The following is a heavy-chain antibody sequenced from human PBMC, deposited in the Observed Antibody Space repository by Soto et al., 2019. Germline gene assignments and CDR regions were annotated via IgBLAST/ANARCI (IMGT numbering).Heavy chain of an antibody. CDR3: AREGQLVGGSDY. J-gene: IGHJ4*02. CDR2: ISSSSSYI. CDR1: GFTFSSYS. Sequence: PGGSLRLSCAASGFTFSSYSMNWVRQAPGKGLEWVSSISSSSSYIYYADSVKGRFTISRDNAKNSLYLQMNSLRAEDTAVYYCAREGQLVGGSDYWGQGTLVTVSS. D-gene: IGHD6-6*01. V-gene: IGHV3-21*01.